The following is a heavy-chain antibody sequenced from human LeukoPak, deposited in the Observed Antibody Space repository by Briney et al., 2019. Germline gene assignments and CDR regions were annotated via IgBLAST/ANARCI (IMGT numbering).Heavy chain of an antibody. CDR2: ISGSDGRT. D-gene: IGHD1-14*01. CDR1: GFTFSSYA. Sequence: GGSLRLSCAASGFTFSSYAMSWVRQAPGKGLEWVSAISGSDGRTYHADSVKGRFTISRDNSKNTLYLQMNSLRAEDTAVYYCAKDDLGPRSYGMDVWGQGTTVTVSS. V-gene: IGHV3-23*01. CDR3: AKDDLGPRSYGMDV. J-gene: IGHJ6*02.